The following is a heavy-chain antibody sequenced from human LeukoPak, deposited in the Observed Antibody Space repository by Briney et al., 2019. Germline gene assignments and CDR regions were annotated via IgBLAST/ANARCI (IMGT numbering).Heavy chain of an antibody. J-gene: IGHJ6*03. V-gene: IGHV1-8*01. Sequence: ASVKVSCKASGYTFTSYDISWVRQATGQGLEWLGWMNPNSGNTGYAQKFQARVTMTRDTSVSTAYMELSSLRSEDTAVYYCARGPPWGYCSGGNCYSSHYYYYMDVWGKGTTVTVSS. D-gene: IGHD2-15*01. CDR1: GYTFTSYD. CDR3: ARGPPWGYCSGGNCYSSHYYYYMDV. CDR2: MNPNSGNT.